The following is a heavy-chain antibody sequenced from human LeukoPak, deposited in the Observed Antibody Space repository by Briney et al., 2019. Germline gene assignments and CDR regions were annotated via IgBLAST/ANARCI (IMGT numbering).Heavy chain of an antibody. CDR3: ARDWEDYGGNSGIGY. CDR2: ISSSSSTK. V-gene: IGHV3-48*01. CDR1: EFTFSSYS. D-gene: IGHD4-23*01. J-gene: IGHJ4*02. Sequence: GGSLRLSCAASEFTFSSYSMNWVRQAPGKGLEWVSYISSSSSTKYYADSVKGRFTISRDNAKNSLYLQMNSLRAEDTAVYYCARDWEDYGGNSGIGYWGQGILVTVSS.